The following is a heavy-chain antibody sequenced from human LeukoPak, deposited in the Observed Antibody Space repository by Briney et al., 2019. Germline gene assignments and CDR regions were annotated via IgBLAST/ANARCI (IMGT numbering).Heavy chain of an antibody. CDR2: INPNSGGT. CDR3: ARGEYSSSPGGAFDI. Sequence: APVKVSCKASGYTFTGYYMHWVRQAPGQGLEWMGWINPNSGGTNYAQKFQGRVTMTRDTSISTAYMELSRLRSDDTAVYYCARGEYSSSPGGAFDIWGQGTMVTVSS. V-gene: IGHV1-2*02. D-gene: IGHD6-6*01. CDR1: GYTFTGYY. J-gene: IGHJ3*02.